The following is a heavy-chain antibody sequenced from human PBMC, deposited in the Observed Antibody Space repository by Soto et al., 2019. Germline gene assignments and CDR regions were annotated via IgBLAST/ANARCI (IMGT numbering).Heavy chain of an antibody. CDR1: GYTFTSYA. D-gene: IGHD2-21*01. CDR3: ARGGDPIDY. Sequence: QVQLVQSGAEEKKPGASVKDSCKASGYTFTSYAMHWVRQAPGQRLEWMGWINAGNGNTKYSQKFQGRVTITRGTPASTAYMELSSLRSEDTAVYYCARGGDPIDYWGQGALGTVSS. V-gene: IGHV1-3*05. CDR2: INAGNGNT. J-gene: IGHJ4*02.